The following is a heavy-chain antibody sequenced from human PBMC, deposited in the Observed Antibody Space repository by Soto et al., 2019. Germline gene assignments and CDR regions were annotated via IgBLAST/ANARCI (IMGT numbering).Heavy chain of an antibody. V-gene: IGHV4-31*03. Sequence: QVQLQESGPGLVKPSETLSLTCTVSGGSITRGGYYWSWIRQHPGKGLEWIGYIYNSGTTYYNPSLQSRVTISVDTSKNQFSLKLTSVTDADTAVYYCARDPAPWGQGTLVTVSS. CDR3: ARDPAP. CDR1: GGSITRGGYY. CDR2: IYNSGTT. J-gene: IGHJ5*02.